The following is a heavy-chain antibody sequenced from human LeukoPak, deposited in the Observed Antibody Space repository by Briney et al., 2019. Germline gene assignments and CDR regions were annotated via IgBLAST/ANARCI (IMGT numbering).Heavy chain of an antibody. CDR1: GFTFSSYS. CDR2: ISGSSNFI. J-gene: IGHJ4*02. Sequence: GGSLRLSCAASGFTFSSYSLNWARQAPGKGLEWVSSISGSSNFINYADSVKGRFTISRDNAKNSLYLQMNSLRAEDTAVYYCARVTGVVRGSSDYWGQGTLVTVSS. V-gene: IGHV3-21*01. CDR3: ARVTGVVRGSSDY. D-gene: IGHD3-10*01.